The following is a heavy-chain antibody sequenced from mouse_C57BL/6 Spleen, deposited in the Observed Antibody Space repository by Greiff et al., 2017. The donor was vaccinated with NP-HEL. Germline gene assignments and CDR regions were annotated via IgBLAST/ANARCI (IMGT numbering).Heavy chain of an antibody. J-gene: IGHJ4*01. D-gene: IGHD4-1*01. Sequence: EVQLQQSGPVLVKPGASVKISCKASGYSFTGYYMHWVKQSHGNILDWIGYIYHYNGDSSYNQKFKGKVTLTVDKSSITAYMELRSLTSEDSAVYYCAHLGGFSAMDYWGHGTSVTVSS. CDR3: AHLGGFSAMDY. CDR1: GYSFTGYY. CDR2: IYHYNGDS. V-gene: IGHV1-31*01.